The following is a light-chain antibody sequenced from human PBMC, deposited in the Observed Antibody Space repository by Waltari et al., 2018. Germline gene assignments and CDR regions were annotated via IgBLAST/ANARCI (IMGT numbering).Light chain of an antibody. CDR3: QKYESLPAT. Sequence: EIVLTQSPGTLSFSPGESATLSCRASQSVGKYLAWYQQRPGQAPRLLLYHASIRATGIPDRFSGSGSGTDFSLTISRLEPEDFAVYYCQKYESLPATFGQGTTVEIK. V-gene: IGKV3-20*01. J-gene: IGKJ1*01. CDR2: HAS. CDR1: QSVGKY.